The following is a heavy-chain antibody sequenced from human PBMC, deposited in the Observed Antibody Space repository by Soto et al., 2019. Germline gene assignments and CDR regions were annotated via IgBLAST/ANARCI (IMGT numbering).Heavy chain of an antibody. CDR1: GGSITGYY. CDR2: IHYSGST. J-gene: IGHJ4*02. D-gene: IGHD1-26*01. V-gene: IGHV4-59*08. Sequence: SETLSLTCTVSGGSITGYYWSWIRQPPGKGPEWIGNIHYSGSTNYNPSLKSRVTISVDTSKNQFSLRLSSVTAAETAVYYCAINSGSPTWRGQGTLVTVS. CDR3: AINSGSPTW.